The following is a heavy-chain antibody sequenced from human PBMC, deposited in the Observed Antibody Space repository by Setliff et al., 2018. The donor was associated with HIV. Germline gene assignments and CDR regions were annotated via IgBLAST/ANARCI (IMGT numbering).Heavy chain of an antibody. V-gene: IGHV3-23*03. J-gene: IGHJ4*02. CDR3: ARFRSGYFLY. CDR2: IYSDGSTT. CDR1: GFSFSSYA. D-gene: IGHD3-3*01. Sequence: GESLKISCVGAGFSFSSYAMTWVRQASGGGLEWVSIIYSDGSTTYYADSVKGRFLISRDDSKNTVFLHMNSLRVGDTAVYYCARFRSGYFLYWGQGTLVTV.